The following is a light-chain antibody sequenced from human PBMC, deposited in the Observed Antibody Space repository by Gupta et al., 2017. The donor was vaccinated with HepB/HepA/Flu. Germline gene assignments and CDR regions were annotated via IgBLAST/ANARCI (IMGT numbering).Light chain of an antibody. CDR2: ENN. CDR3: ATWDSGVGTWV. J-gene: IGLJ3*02. Sequence: SVLTQPPSVSAAPGQKGTISCSGSSSNIGTNTVSWYQHLPGTAPKLLICENNKRPSEIPDRFSGSKSGTSATLGITGLQAGDEADYYCATWDSGVGTWVFGGGTKLTV. CDR1: SSNIGTNT. V-gene: IGLV1-51*02.